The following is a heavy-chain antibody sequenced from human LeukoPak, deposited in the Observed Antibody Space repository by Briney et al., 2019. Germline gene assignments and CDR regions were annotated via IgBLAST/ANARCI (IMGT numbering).Heavy chain of an antibody. CDR1: GYTFTSYG. V-gene: IGHV1-18*01. D-gene: IGHD3-16*02. CDR2: ISAYNGKT. CDR3: ARERSDYIWGSYRFLEHYFDY. Sequence: GASVKVSCKASGYTFTSYGISWVRQAPGQGLEGMGWISAYNGKTNYAQKLQGIVTMTTDTSTSTAYMELRSLRSDDTAVYYCARERSDYIWGSYRFLEHYFDYWGQGTLVTVSS. J-gene: IGHJ4*02.